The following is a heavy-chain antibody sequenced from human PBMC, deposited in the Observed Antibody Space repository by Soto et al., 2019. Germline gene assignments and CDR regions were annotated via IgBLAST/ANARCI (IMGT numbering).Heavy chain of an antibody. Sequence: SVKVSCKASGGTFSSYAISWVRQAPGQGLEWMGGIIPIFGTANYAQKFQGRVTITADESTSTAYMELSSLRSEDTAVYYCARGNMVRGVIKGYYYYGMDVWGQGTTATVSS. CDR3: ARGNMVRGVIKGYYYYGMDV. CDR1: GGTFSSYA. J-gene: IGHJ6*02. D-gene: IGHD3-10*01. CDR2: IIPIFGTA. V-gene: IGHV1-69*13.